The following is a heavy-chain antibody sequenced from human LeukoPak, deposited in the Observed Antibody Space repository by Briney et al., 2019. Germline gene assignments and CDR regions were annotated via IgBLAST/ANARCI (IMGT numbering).Heavy chain of an antibody. J-gene: IGHJ5*02. CDR2: FDPEDGET. V-gene: IGHV1-24*01. CDR3: ATAANYYDSSGYSDWFDP. D-gene: IGHD3-22*01. CDR1: GYTLTELS. Sequence: ASVKVSCKVSGYTLTELSMHWVRQAPGKGLEWMGGFDPEDGETIYAQKFQGRVTMTEDTSTDTAYMELSSLRSEDTAVYYCATAANYYDSSGYSDWFDPWGQGTLVTVSS.